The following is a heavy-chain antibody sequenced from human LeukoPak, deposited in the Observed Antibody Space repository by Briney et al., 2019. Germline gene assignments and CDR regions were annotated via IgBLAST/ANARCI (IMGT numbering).Heavy chain of an antibody. Sequence: PGRSLRLSCAASGFTFSSYAMHWVRQAPGKGLEWVAVISYDGSNKYYADSVKGRFTISRDNSKNTLYLQMNSLRAADTAVYYCARGVSSGGRNTLDYWGQGTLVTVSS. CDR2: ISYDGSNK. CDR1: GFTFSSYA. J-gene: IGHJ4*02. D-gene: IGHD2-15*01. CDR3: ARGVSSGGRNTLDY. V-gene: IGHV3-30-3*01.